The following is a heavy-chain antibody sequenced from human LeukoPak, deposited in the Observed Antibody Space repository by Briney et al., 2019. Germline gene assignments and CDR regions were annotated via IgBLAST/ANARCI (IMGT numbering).Heavy chain of an antibody. CDR1: GFTFSAYG. Sequence: PGGSLRLSRAASGFTFSAYGMHWVSQAPGKGLEWVAVVSSDGNTKYYAESLKGRFTISRDNSKSTLYLQVNGLRAEDTAVYYCAKELGTADLFDYWGNRILVTVSS. D-gene: IGHD1/OR15-1a*01. CDR2: VSSDGNTK. CDR3: AKELGTADLFDY. J-gene: IGHJ4*01. V-gene: IGHV3-30*18.